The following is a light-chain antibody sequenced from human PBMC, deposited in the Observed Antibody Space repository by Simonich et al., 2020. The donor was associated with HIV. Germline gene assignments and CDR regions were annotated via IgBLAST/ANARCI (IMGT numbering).Light chain of an antibody. CDR3: VLYMGSGISV. CDR1: SGSVSTSYY. J-gene: IGLJ2*01. Sequence: QTVVTQEPSFSVSPGGTVTLTCGLSSGSVSTSYYPSWYQQTPGQSPRTLIYSTHTRSSGVPDRFSGSILGNKAALTITGAKADDESDYYCVLYMGSGISVFGGGTKLTVL. CDR2: STH. V-gene: IGLV8-61*01.